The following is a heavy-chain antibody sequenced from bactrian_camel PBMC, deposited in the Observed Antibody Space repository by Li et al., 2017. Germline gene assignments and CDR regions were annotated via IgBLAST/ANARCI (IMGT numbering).Heavy chain of an antibody. CDR2: NTPGGGRP. V-gene: IGHV3S28*01. CDR3: AADLAFRCWRVWLGGANY. J-gene: IGHJ4*01. Sequence: QLVESGGGSVQTGGALRVSCLASGATHMSSFCMGWFRHAPGEGREGVARNTPGGGRPYYSDSVKGRFTISKDNAKNTLYLQMDSLKPEDTATYYCAADLAFRCWRVWLGGANYRGQGTQVTVS. CDR1: GATHMSSFC. D-gene: IGHD1*01.